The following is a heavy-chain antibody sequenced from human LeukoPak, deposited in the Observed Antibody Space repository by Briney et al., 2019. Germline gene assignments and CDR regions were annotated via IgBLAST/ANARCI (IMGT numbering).Heavy chain of an antibody. CDR1: GFTFSSYS. D-gene: IGHD1/OR15-1a*01. J-gene: IGHJ4*02. Sequence: GGSLRLSCAASGFTFSSYSMNWVRQAPGKGLEWVGNIQPDGSEQYPVDSVKGRFTISRDNARNSLFLQMNSLRAEDTAVYYCAKQYTFFDSWGQGTLVTVSS. CDR2: IQPDGSEQ. CDR3: AKQYTFFDS. V-gene: IGHV3-7*01.